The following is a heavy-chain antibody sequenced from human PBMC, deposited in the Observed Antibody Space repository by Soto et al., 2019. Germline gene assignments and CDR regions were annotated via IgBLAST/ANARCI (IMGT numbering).Heavy chain of an antibody. V-gene: IGHV4-61*01. J-gene: IGHJ4*02. D-gene: IGHD5-12*01. Sequence: PSETLSLTCTVSGGSVSSGSYYWSWIRQPPGKGLEWIGYIYYSGSTNYNPSLKSRVTISVDTSKNQFSLKLSSVTAADTAVYYCARVVATITYYFDYWGQGTLVTVSS. CDR2: IYYSGST. CDR3: ARVVATITYYFDY. CDR1: GGSVSSGSYY.